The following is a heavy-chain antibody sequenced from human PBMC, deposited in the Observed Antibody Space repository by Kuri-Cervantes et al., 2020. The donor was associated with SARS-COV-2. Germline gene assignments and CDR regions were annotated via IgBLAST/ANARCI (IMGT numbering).Heavy chain of an antibody. Sequence: SVKVSCKASGYTFTGYYMHWVRQAPGQGREWMGGIIPIFGTANYAQKFQGRVTITADESTSTAYMELSGLSSADSAVYYCARATVTSGQFYYGMDVWGPGTTVTVSS. V-gene: IGHV1-69*13. CDR3: ARATVTSGQFYYGMDV. J-gene: IGHJ6*02. CDR1: GYTFTGYY. D-gene: IGHD4-11*01. CDR2: IIPIFGTA.